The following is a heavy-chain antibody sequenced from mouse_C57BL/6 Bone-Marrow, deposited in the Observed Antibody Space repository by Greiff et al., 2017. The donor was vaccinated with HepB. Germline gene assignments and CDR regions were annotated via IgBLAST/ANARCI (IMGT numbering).Heavy chain of an antibody. D-gene: IGHD2-4*01. CDR1: GYTFTDYY. V-gene: IGHV1-76*01. CDR2: IYPGSGNT. J-gene: IGHJ2*01. CDR3: ARGDYGVGLYFDY. Sequence: QVQLKQSGAELVRPGASVKLSCKASGYTFTDYYINWVKQRPGQGLEWIARIYPGSGNTYYNEKFKGKATLTAEKSSSTAYMQLSSLTSEDSAVYFCARGDYGVGLYFDYWGQGTTLTVSS.